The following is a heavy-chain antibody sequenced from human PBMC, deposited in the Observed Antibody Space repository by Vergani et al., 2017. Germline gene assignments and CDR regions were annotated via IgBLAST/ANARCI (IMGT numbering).Heavy chain of an antibody. CDR2: IYYSGST. V-gene: IGHV4-34*01. CDR1: GGSFSGYY. CDR3: ARHDTIVGANPAVFDY. D-gene: IGHD1-26*01. Sequence: QVQLQQWGAGLLKPSETLSLTCAVYGGSFSGYYWSWIRQPPGKGLEWIGSIYYSGSTYYNPSLKSRVTISVDTSKNQFSLKLSSVTAADTAVYYCARHDTIVGANPAVFDYWGQGTLVTVSS. J-gene: IGHJ4*02.